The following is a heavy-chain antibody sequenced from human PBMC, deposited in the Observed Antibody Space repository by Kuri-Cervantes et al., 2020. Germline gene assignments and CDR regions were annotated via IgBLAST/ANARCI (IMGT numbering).Heavy chain of an antibody. D-gene: IGHD1-26*01. CDR1: GFTFSTYA. V-gene: IGHV3-64*01. CDR3: ATTRVGVTRVYFDY. J-gene: IGHJ4*02. Sequence: LSLTCAASGFTFSTYAMHWVRQAPGKGLEYVSAITSNGGSTYYANSVKGRFTISRDNSKNTVYLQMGSLRPEDMAVYYCATTRVGVTRVYFDYWGQGTLVTVSS. CDR2: ITSNGGST.